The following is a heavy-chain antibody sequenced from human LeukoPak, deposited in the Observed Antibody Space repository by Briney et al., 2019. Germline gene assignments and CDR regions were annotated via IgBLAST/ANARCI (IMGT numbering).Heavy chain of an antibody. CDR1: GYTFTGYY. V-gene: IGHV1-46*01. J-gene: IGHJ4*02. CDR3: ARDSWVTTVTTEGNWYREHKEEAEVTRVFPLDY. Sequence: GASVKVSCKASGYTFTGYYMHRVRQAPGQGLEWMGIINPSGGSTSYAQKFQGRVTMTRDTSTSTVYMELSSLRSEDTAVYYCARDSWVTTVTTEGNWYREHKEEAEVTRVFPLDYWGQGTLVTVSS. CDR2: INPSGGST. D-gene: IGHD4-17*01.